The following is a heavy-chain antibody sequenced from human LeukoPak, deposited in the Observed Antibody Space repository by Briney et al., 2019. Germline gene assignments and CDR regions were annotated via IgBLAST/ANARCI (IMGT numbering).Heavy chain of an antibody. CDR1: GFTVSSNY. J-gene: IGHJ1*01. CDR2: IYSGGST. V-gene: IGHV3-66*01. Sequence: GGSLRLSCAASGFTVSSNYMSWVRQAPGKGLEWVSVIYSGGSTYYADSVEGRFTISRDNSKNTLYLQMNSLRAEDTAVYYCASRSPTYYYDKGYFQHWGQGTLVTVSS. D-gene: IGHD3-22*01. CDR3: ASRSPTYYYDKGYFQH.